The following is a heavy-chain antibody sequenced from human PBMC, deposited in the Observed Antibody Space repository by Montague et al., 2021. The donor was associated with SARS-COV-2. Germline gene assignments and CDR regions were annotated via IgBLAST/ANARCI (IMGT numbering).Heavy chain of an antibody. J-gene: IGHJ6*02. V-gene: IGHV3-48*03. CDR3: ARGGTYYDFWSGYYNYYYAMDV. CDR2: ISSSGSTI. Sequence: SLRLSCAASGFIFSSYEMNWVRQAPGKGLEWVSYISSSGSTIYYADSVKGRFTISRDNAKNSLYLQMNSLRAEDTAVYYYARGGTYYDFWSGYYNYYYAMDVWGQGTTVTVSS. D-gene: IGHD3-3*01. CDR1: GFIFSSYE.